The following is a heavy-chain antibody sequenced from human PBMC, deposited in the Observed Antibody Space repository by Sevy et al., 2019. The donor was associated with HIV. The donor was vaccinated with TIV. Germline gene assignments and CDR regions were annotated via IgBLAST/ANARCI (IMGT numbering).Heavy chain of an antibody. J-gene: IGHJ5*01. Sequence: ASVKVSCKASGYTFTSYAMHWVRQAPGQRLEWMGWINAGNRNTKYSQKFQGRVTITRDTSASTAYMRLSSLRSEDTAVYYCRRVGYAGLSQFDSCGQGTLVTVSS. CDR1: GYTFTSYA. V-gene: IGHV1-3*01. CDR2: INAGNRNT. CDR3: RRVGYAGLSQFDS. D-gene: IGHD5-18*01.